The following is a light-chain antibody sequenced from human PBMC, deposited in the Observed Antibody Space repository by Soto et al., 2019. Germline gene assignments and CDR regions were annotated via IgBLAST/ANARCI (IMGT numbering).Light chain of an antibody. J-gene: IGKJ4*01. CDR3: QQRLSSPLT. CDR1: QGISTG. Sequence: DIQLTQSPSFLSASVGDRVSITCRARQGISTGLVWYQQKPGKAPEALIYGASTLQRGVPSRFSGSGSGTEFSLTITSLQPEDFATYLCQQRLSSPLTFGEGTKVEIK. CDR2: GAS. V-gene: IGKV1-9*01.